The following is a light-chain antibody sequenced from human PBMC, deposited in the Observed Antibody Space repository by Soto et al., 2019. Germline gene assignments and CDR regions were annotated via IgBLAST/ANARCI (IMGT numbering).Light chain of an antibody. Sequence: QLVLTQPPSASGTPGQRVTISCSGSSSNIGSNYVYWYQQLPGTAPKLLIYRNNQRPSGVPDRFSGPKSGTSASLAISGLRSEDEADYYCAAWDDSLSVVFGGGTKLTVL. CDR3: AAWDDSLSVV. CDR1: SSNIGSNY. CDR2: RNN. J-gene: IGLJ2*01. V-gene: IGLV1-47*01.